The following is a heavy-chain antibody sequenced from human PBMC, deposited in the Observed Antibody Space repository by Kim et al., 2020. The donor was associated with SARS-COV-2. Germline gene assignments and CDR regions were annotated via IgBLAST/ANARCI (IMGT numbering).Heavy chain of an antibody. CDR2: ITDNGGST. D-gene: IGHD6-19*01. Sequence: GGSLRLSCTASGFTFSNYAMSWVRQAPGKGLEWVSGITDNGGSTYYADSVKCRFTISRDNSKSTVYLQMNTLRAEDTAIYYCAKRGHVAGLYSFDYWGQGTLVTLSS. CDR1: GFTFSNYA. V-gene: IGHV3-23*01. CDR3: AKRGHVAGLYSFDY. J-gene: IGHJ4*02.